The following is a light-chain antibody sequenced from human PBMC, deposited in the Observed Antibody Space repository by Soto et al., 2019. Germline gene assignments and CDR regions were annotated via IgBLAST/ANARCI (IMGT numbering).Light chain of an antibody. CDR3: QQRSNWPRT. J-gene: IGKJ4*01. CDR1: QSVDSN. Sequence: SQATLCVSQGNCVILCGRASQSVDSNLAWYQQKPGQTPRLLMYGASTRPTGIPARFSGSGSGTDFTLTISSLEPEDFAVYYCQQRSNWPRTVGEGTKVDIK. CDR2: GAS. V-gene: IGKV3-11*01.